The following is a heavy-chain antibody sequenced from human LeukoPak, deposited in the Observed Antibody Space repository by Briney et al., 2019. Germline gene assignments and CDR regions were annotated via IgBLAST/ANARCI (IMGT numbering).Heavy chain of an antibody. CDR3: ARVGRSRGSLPNSYYYMDV. CDR2: IIPILGIA. J-gene: IGHJ6*03. V-gene: IGHV1-69*04. CDR1: GGTFSSYA. D-gene: IGHD1-26*01. Sequence: GASVKVSCKASGGTFSSYAISWVRQAPGQGLEWMGRIIPILGIANYAQKFQGRVTITTDQSTRTAYMELNSLSSDDTAVYYCARVGRSRGSLPNSYYYMDVWGKGTTVTVSS.